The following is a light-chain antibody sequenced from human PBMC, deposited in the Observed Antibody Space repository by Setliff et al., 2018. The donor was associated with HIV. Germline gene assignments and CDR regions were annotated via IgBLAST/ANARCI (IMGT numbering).Light chain of an antibody. CDR1: NSDVGGYNF. J-gene: IGLJ1*01. Sequence: QSVLTQPRSVSGSPGQSVTISCTGTNSDVGGYNFVSWYQHHPGKAPKLMIYDVNKRPSGVPDRFSGSKSGNTASLTISGLQAEDEADYYCCSYTVSYTVFGTGTKV. CDR2: DVN. CDR3: CSYTVSYTV. V-gene: IGLV2-11*01.